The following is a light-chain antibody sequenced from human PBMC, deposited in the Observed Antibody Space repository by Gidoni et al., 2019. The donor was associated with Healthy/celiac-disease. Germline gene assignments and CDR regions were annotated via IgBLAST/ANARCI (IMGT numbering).Light chain of an antibody. CDR3: QQRSSWPPWT. V-gene: IGKV3-11*01. Sequence: EIVLTQSPATLSLSPGERATLSCRASQSVSSYLAWYQQKPGQAPRLLIYDASNRATGIPARFSGSGSGKDFTLTISSLEPEDFAVYYCQQRSSWPPWTFGQXTKVEIK. CDR1: QSVSSY. J-gene: IGKJ1*01. CDR2: DAS.